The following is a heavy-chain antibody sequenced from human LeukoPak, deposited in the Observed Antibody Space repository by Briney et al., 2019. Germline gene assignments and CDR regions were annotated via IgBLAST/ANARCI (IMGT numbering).Heavy chain of an antibody. CDR2: INWNGGST. J-gene: IGHJ4*02. V-gene: IGHV3-20*04. D-gene: IGHD3-10*01. CDR1: GFTFDDYG. Sequence: GGSLRLSCAASGFTFDDYGMGWVRQAPGKGLEWVSGINWNGGSTGYADSVKGRFTISRDNAKNSLYLQMNSLRAEDTALYYCARDDYGSGSMSHIDYWGQGTLVTVSS. CDR3: ARDDYGSGSMSHIDY.